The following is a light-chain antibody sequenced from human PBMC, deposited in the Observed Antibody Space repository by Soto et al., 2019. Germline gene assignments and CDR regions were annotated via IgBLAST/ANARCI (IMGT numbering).Light chain of an antibody. J-gene: IGKJ5*01. V-gene: IGKV3-11*01. CDR3: QQRHMSPIT. CDR2: DAY. CDR1: QSFRGL. Sequence: VLTQSPVTLSLSPGERATLSCRASQSFRGLLAWYQQKPGQAPRLLIYDAYNRATGIPPRFSGSGSGTHFTLTISSLEPEDSAVYYCQQRHMSPITFGQGTRLEIK.